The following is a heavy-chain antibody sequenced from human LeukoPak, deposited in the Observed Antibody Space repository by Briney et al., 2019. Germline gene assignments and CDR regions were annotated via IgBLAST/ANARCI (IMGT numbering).Heavy chain of an antibody. V-gene: IGHV4-39*01. CDR3: ARRRIQLWFFDY. D-gene: IGHD5-18*01. CDR1: GGFISSSSYY. CDR2: IYYSGST. Sequence: SETLSLTCTVSGGFISSSSYYWGWIRQPPGKGLEWIGSIYYSGSTYYNPSLKSRVTISVDTSKNQFSLKLSSVTAADTAVYYCARRRIQLWFFDYWGQGTLVTVSS. J-gene: IGHJ4*02.